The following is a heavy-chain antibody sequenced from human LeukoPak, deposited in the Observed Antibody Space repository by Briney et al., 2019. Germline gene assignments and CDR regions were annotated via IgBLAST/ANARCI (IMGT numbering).Heavy chain of an antibody. CDR2: IIPIFGTA. V-gene: IGHV1-69*06. CDR3: ARSALRTPYYYYYYYMDV. Sequence: SVKVSCKASGGTFSSYAIGWVRQAPGQGLEWMGGIIPIFGTANYAQKFQGRVTITADKSTSTAYMELSSLRSEDTAVYYCARSALRTPYYYYYYYMDVWGKGTTVTVSS. CDR1: GGTFSSYA. J-gene: IGHJ6*03. D-gene: IGHD2-15*01.